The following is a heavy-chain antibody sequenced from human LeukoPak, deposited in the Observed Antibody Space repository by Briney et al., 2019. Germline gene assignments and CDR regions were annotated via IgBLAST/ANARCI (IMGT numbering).Heavy chain of an antibody. CDR3: ARGPRWTRQSGGLGY. CDR2: MNPNSGNT. CDR1: GYTFTSYD. Sequence: ASVKVSCKASGYTFTSYDINWVRQATGQGLGWMGYMNPNSGNTGYAQKFQGRVTMTRNTSISTAYMELSSLRSEDTAVYYCARGPRWTRQSGGLGYWGQGTLVTVSS. J-gene: IGHJ4*02. D-gene: IGHD2-15*01. V-gene: IGHV1-8*01.